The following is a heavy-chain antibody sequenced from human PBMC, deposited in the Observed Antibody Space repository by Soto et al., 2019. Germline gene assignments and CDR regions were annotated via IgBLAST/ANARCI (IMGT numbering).Heavy chain of an antibody. D-gene: IGHD3-10*01. J-gene: IGHJ4*02. V-gene: IGHV3-30-3*01. CDR2: ISYDGSNK. CDR3: ARDKGTGGCGELWPIDY. Sequence: QVQLVESGGGVVQPGRSLRLSCAASGFTFSSYAMHWVRQAPGKGLEWVAVISYDGSNKYYADSVKGRFTISRDNSKNPLYLQMNSLRAEDTAVYYCARDKGTGGCGELWPIDYWGQGTLVTVSS. CDR1: GFTFSSYA.